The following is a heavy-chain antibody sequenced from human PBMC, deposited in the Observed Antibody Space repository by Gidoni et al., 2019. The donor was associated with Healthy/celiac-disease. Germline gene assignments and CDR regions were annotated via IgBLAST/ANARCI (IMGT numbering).Heavy chain of an antibody. Sequence: QVQLQQWGAGLLKPSETLSLTCAVYGGSFSGYYWSWIRQPPGKGLEWIGEINNSGSTNYNPSLKSRVTISVDTSKNQFSLKLSSVTAADTAVYYCARGLLDYGSGSYRRGFWFDPWGQGTLVTVSS. D-gene: IGHD3-10*01. V-gene: IGHV4-34*01. CDR1: GGSFSGYY. J-gene: IGHJ5*02. CDR2: INNSGST. CDR3: ARGLLDYGSGSYRRGFWFDP.